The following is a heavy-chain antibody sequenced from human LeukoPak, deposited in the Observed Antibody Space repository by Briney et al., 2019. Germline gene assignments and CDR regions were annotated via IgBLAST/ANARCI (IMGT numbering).Heavy chain of an antibody. J-gene: IGHJ4*02. CDR1: GGSFSGYY. V-gene: IGHV4-34*01. D-gene: IGHD2-2*01. Sequence: SETLSLTCAVYGGSFSGYYWSWIRQPPGKGLEWIGEINHSGSTNYIPSLKSRVTISVDTSKNQFSLKLSSVTAADTAVYYCARGGPYCSSTSCYGFDYWGQGTLVTVSS. CDR2: INHSGST. CDR3: ARGGPYCSSTSCYGFDY.